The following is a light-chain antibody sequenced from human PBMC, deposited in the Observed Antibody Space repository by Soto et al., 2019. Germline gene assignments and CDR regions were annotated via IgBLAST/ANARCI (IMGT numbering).Light chain of an antibody. J-gene: IGLJ1*01. CDR3: VSFAGGTYV. CDR1: SSDVGGYIF. Sequence: QSALTQPPSASGSPGQSVTISCTGTSSDVGGYIFVSWYQQHPGKVPKLIIYDVNKRPSGVPDRFSGSKYGNTASLTVSGLQAEDEGDYYCVSFAGGTYVFGTGTKATV. V-gene: IGLV2-8*01. CDR2: DVN.